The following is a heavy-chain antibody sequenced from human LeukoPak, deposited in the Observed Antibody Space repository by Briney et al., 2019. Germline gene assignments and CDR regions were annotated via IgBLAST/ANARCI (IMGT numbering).Heavy chain of an antibody. Sequence: ASVKVSCKTSGYNFTGYYIHWVRQAPGQGLERMGWINANSGSTNYAQQFQGRVTMTRDTSISAAYMELSRLRSDDTAVYYCARDRVALRDFDYWGQGTLVTVSS. CDR1: GYNFTGYY. D-gene: IGHD2-15*01. J-gene: IGHJ4*02. CDR2: INANSGST. V-gene: IGHV1-2*02. CDR3: ARDRVALRDFDY.